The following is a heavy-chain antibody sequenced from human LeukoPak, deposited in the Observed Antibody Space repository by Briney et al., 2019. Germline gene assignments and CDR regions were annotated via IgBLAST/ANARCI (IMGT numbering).Heavy chain of an antibody. Sequence: GGSLRLSCAASGFTFSDYYMSWIRQAPGKGLEWVSYVSSSGSTIYYADSVKGRFTISRDNAKNSLYLQMNSLRAEDTAVYYCAKVSTRIQLWLSYYFDYWGRGTLVTVSS. CDR3: AKVSTRIQLWLSYYFDY. CDR2: VSSSGSTI. J-gene: IGHJ4*02. CDR1: GFTFSDYY. D-gene: IGHD5-18*01. V-gene: IGHV3-11*01.